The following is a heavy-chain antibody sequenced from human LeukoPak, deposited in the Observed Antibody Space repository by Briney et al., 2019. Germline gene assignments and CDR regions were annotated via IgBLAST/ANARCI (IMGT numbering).Heavy chain of an antibody. D-gene: IGHD6-13*01. J-gene: IGHJ4*02. CDR3: ARGRAAAGTPYYFDY. CDR1: GGTFSSYA. V-gene: IGHV1-69*13. Sequence: ASVQVSCKASGGTFSSYAISCVRQAPGQGLEWMGGIIPIFGTANYAQKFQGRVTITADESTSTAYMELSSLRSEDTAVYYCARGRAAAGTPYYFDYWGQGTLVTVSS. CDR2: IIPIFGTA.